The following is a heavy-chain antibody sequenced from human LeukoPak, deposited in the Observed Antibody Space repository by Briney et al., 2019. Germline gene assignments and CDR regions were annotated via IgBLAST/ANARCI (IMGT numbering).Heavy chain of an antibody. J-gene: IGHJ4*02. D-gene: IGHD5-18*01. CDR1: GYTFTGYY. V-gene: IGHV1-2*02. Sequence: ASVKVSCKASGYTFTGYYMHWLRQAPGQGLEWVGWTNPNSGDTRYAQKFQGRVTMTRDTSITTAYMELSTLRSDDTAVYYCAAPGYSYGYVLDHWGQGTLVTVSS. CDR2: TNPNSGDT. CDR3: AAPGYSYGYVLDH.